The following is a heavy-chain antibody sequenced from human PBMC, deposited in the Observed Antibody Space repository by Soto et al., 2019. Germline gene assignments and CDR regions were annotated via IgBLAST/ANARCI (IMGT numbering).Heavy chain of an antibody. D-gene: IGHD6-19*01. Sequence: QVQLQESGPGLVKPSGTLSLTCAVSGASINTNWWSWVRQPPGKGLEWIGEVYHSGSTNYNPSLMCRVNILLDKYSNQLSLQLSSVTAADTAVYYCARHIAVAGTRGFDYWGQGTLVTVSS. CDR2: VYHSGST. V-gene: IGHV4-4*02. CDR1: GASINTNW. CDR3: ARHIAVAGTRGFDY. J-gene: IGHJ4*02.